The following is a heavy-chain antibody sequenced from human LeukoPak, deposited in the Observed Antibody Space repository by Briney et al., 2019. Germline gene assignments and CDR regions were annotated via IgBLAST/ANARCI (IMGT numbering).Heavy chain of an antibody. D-gene: IGHD1-26*01. CDR2: ISGSGGST. V-gene: IGHV3-23*01. J-gene: IGHJ6*03. Sequence: PGGSLRLSCAASGFTFSSYGMSWVRQAPGQGLEWVSAISGSGGSTYYADSVKGRFTISRDNSKNTLYLQMNSLRAEDTAVYYCATDSGSTRSYYYYYYMDVWGKGTTVTVSS. CDR3: ATDSGSTRSYYYYYYMDV. CDR1: GFTFSSYG.